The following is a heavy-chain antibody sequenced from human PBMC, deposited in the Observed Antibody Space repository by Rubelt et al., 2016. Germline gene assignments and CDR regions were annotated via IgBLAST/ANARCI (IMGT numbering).Heavy chain of an antibody. D-gene: IGHD3-10*01. CDR2: INHSGST. CDR3: AGGYGFVPFES. Sequence: QVQLQQWGAGLLKPSETLSLTCAVYGGSFSGYYWSWIRQPPGKGLEWIGEINHSGSTNYNPSLESRVTISIDTSKNQFSLRLSSVTAADTAVYYCAGGYGFVPFESWGKGTPVTVSS. J-gene: IGHJ4*02. CDR1: GGSFSGYY. V-gene: IGHV4-34*01.